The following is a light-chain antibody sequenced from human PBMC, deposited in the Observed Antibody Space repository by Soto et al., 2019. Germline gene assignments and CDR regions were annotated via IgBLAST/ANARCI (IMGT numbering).Light chain of an antibody. CDR3: QQYNNWPPYT. V-gene: IGKV3-15*01. J-gene: IGKJ2*01. CDR2: GAS. Sequence: EIVMTQSPATLSLSPGERATLSCRASQSVSSNLAWYQQKPGQTPRLLIYGASTRTTGIPARFSGSGSGTEFTLTISSLLSEDFAVYYCQQYNNWPPYTFGQGTKLDIK. CDR1: QSVSSN.